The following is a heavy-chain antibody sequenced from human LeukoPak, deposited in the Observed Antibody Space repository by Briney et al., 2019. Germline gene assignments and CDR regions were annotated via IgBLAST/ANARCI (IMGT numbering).Heavy chain of an antibody. CDR2: ISSSGSTI. Sequence: GGSLRLSCAAPGFTFSSYEMNWVHQAPGKGLEWVSYISSSGSTIYYADSVKGRFTISRGNAKNSLYLQMNSLRAEDTAVYYCARDRATVAWGQGTLVTVSS. CDR3: ARDRATVA. V-gene: IGHV3-48*03. J-gene: IGHJ5*02. D-gene: IGHD4-23*01. CDR1: GFTFSSYE.